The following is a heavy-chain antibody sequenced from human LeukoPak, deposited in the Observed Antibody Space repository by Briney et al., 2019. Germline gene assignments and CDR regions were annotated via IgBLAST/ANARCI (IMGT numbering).Heavy chain of an antibody. Sequence: PGRSLRLSCAASGFTFDDYAMHWVRQAPGKGLGWVSGILWNSGVRGYADSVKGRFTISRDNAKNSLYLQMNSLRAEDTAVYYCASPAVVRFWGQGTLVTVSS. CDR1: GFTFDDYA. D-gene: IGHD3-10*01. CDR3: ASPAVVRF. J-gene: IGHJ4*02. V-gene: IGHV3-9*01. CDR2: ILWNSGVR.